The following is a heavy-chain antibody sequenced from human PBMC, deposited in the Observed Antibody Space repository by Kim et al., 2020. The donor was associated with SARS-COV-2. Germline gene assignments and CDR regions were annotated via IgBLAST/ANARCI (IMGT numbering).Heavy chain of an antibody. J-gene: IGHJ3*02. CDR3: ATIRVTENDAFDI. CDR1: GGSISSSSYY. CDR2: IYYSGST. V-gene: IGHV4-39*01. Sequence: SETLSLTCTVSGGSISSSSYYWGWIRQPPGKGLEWIGSIYYSGSTYYNPSLKSRVTISVDTSKNQFSLKLSSVTAADTAVYYCATIRVTENDAFDIWGQGTMVTVSS. D-gene: IGHD5-12*01.